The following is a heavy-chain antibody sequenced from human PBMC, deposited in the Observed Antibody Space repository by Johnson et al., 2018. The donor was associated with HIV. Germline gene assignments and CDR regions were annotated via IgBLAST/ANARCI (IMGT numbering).Heavy chain of an antibody. CDR2: TSYDGSNK. CDR1: GFTFSSYD. J-gene: IGHJ3*02. D-gene: IGHD3-16*02. CDR3: ASHQTAGLRLGDLSSYDAFDI. Sequence: QVQLVESGGGVVQPGRSLRLSCAASGFTFSSYDIHWVRQAPGKGLEWVAGTSYDGSNKYYADSVTGRFTISRDNSKNTLYLQMNSLRAEDTAVYYCASHQTAGLRLGDLSSYDAFDIWGQGTMVTVSS. V-gene: IGHV3-30*14.